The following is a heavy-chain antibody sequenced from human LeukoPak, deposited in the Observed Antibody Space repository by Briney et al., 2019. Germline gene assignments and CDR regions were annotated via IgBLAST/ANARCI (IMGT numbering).Heavy chain of an antibody. CDR1: GYTLTELS. CDR3: ARAQTLDIVVVPAAQAHFDY. CDR2: FDPEDGET. D-gene: IGHD2-2*01. V-gene: IGHV1-24*01. Sequence: ASVKVSCKVSGYTLTELSMHWVRQAPGKGLEWMGGFDPEDGETIYAQKFQGRVTMTEDTSTDTAYMGLSSLRSEDTAVYYCARAQTLDIVVVPAAQAHFDYWGQGTLVTVSS. J-gene: IGHJ4*02.